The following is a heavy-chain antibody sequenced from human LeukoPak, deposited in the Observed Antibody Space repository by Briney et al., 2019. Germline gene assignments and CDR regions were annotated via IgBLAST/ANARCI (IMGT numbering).Heavy chain of an antibody. D-gene: IGHD3-3*01. J-gene: IGHJ4*02. Sequence: SETLSLTCTVSGDSISSSSYYWGWIRQPPGKGLEWIGNIYYSGSTDYNPSLKSRVTISVDTSKNQFSLKLSSVTAADTAVYYCARILGDYWGQGTLVTVSS. CDR2: IYYSGST. V-gene: IGHV4-39*07. CDR3: ARILGDY. CDR1: GDSISSSSYY.